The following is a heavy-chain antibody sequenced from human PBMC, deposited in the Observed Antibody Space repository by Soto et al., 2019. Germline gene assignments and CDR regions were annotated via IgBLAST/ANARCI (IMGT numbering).Heavy chain of an antibody. CDR2: ISYDGSNK. D-gene: IGHD6-13*01. CDR3: ARDPKYSSSWYY. Sequence: PGGSLRLSCAASGFTFSSYAMHWVRQAPGKGPEWVAVISYDGSNKYYADSVKGRFTISRDNSKNTLYLQMNSLRAEDTAVYYCARDPKYSSSWYYWGQGTLVTVSS. J-gene: IGHJ4*02. CDR1: GFTFSSYA. V-gene: IGHV3-30-3*01.